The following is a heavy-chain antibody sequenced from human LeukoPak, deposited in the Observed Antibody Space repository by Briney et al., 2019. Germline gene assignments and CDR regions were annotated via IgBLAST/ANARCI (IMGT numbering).Heavy chain of an antibody. J-gene: IGHJ4*02. V-gene: IGHV3-74*01. Sequence: PGGSLRLFCAASGFTFRNYWMHWVRQTPEKGLVWVSRINPDGSSTDYADSVKGRFTISRDNAQNTLYLQMNSLRAEDTAVFYCTTDTGFGESSDYWGQGTLVTVSS. CDR3: TTDTGFGESSDY. D-gene: IGHD3-10*01. CDR2: INPDGSST. CDR1: GFTFRNYW.